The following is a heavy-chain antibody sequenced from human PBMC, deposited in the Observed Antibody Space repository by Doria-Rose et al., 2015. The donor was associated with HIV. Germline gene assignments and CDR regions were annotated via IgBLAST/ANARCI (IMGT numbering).Heavy chain of an antibody. V-gene: IGHV2-26*01. CDR1: GVSLSSPGMG. J-gene: IGHJ4*02. CDR3: ARIKSSRWYHKYYFDF. D-gene: IGHD6-13*01. CDR2: IFSDDDR. Sequence: QVTLKESGPVLVKPTETLTLTCTVSGVSLSSPGMGVSWIRQPPGEALEWLANIFSDDDRSYKTSLKSRLTISRGTSKSQAVLTMTDMDPVDTATYYCARIKSSRWYHKYYFDFWGQGTLVIVSA.